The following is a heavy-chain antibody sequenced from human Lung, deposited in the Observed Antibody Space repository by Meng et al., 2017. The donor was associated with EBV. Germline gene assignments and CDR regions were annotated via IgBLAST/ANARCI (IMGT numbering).Heavy chain of an antibody. CDR3: ARDLVLAALDY. D-gene: IGHD6-13*01. Sequence: QVQLVQSGSELQKPAASAKVSCKTSGYTFTSYAMNWVRQAPGQRLEWMGWINAGNGNTKYSQKFQGRVTITRDTSASTAYMELSSLRSEDTAVYYCARDLVLAALDYWGQGTLVTV. J-gene: IGHJ4*02. CDR1: GYTFTSYA. CDR2: INAGNGNT. V-gene: IGHV1-3*01.